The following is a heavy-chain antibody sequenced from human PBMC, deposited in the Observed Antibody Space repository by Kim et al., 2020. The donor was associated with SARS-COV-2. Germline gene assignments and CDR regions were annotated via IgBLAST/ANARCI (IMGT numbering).Heavy chain of an antibody. CDR1: GGSISSGSYY. V-gene: IGHV4-61*02. CDR2: IYTSGST. D-gene: IGHD2-21*01. CDR3: ARGHIGVYSMDV. Sequence: SETLSLTCTVSGGSISSGSYYWSWIRQPAGKGLEWIGRIYTSGSTNYNSSLKSRVTISVDTSKNQFSLKLSSVTAADTAVYYCARGHIGVYSMDVWGQGTTVTVSS. J-gene: IGHJ6*02.